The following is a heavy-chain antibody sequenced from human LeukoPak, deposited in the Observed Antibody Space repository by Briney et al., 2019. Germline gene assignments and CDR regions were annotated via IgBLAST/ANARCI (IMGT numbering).Heavy chain of an antibody. D-gene: IGHD3-22*01. V-gene: IGHV4-59*01. J-gene: IGHJ4*02. Sequence: PSETLSLTCTVSGGSISSYYWSWIRQPPGKGLEWIGYIYYSGSTNYNPSLKSRVTISVDTSKNQSSLKLSSVAAADTAVYYCARGGYYDSSGYYKFDYWGQGTLVTVSS. CDR2: IYYSGST. CDR3: ARGGYYDSSGYYKFDY. CDR1: GGSISSYY.